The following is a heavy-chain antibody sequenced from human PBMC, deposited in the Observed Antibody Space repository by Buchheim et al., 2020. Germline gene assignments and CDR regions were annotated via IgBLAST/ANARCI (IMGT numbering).Heavy chain of an antibody. Sequence: QVQLQESGPGLVKPSETLSLTCSVSGGSIFTYYWSWIRQAPGKGLEWVGYMDGSGRSNYNPSLKSRVTISVDTSKTQVPLNLSSVTAADTAIYYCAKKRSDNWSDPWGQGTL. CDR2: MDGSGRS. CDR1: GGSIFTYY. V-gene: IGHV4-59*01. J-gene: IGHJ5*02. CDR3: AKKRSDNWSDP.